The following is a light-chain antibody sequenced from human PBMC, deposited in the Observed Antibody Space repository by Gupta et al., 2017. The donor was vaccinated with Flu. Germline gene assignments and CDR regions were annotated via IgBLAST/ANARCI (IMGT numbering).Light chain of an antibody. J-gene: IGKJ2*01. CDR1: QSISSY. V-gene: IGKV1-39*01. CDR3: QQRDSTPYT. CDR2: AAS. Sequence: DIQITQSPSCLSASLGDRVTITCRGSQSISSYLNWYQQKPGKAPKLLIYAASRLKSGVPSRFSGSGSGTDFTLTISRLQPEDFATYYCQQRDSTPYTFGQGTKLEIK.